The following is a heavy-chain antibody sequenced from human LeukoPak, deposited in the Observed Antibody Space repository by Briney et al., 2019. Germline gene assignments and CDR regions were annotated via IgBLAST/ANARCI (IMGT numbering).Heavy chain of an antibody. D-gene: IGHD3-22*01. CDR2: ISAYNGNT. CDR3: ARGAIYDSSGYYFGLLGFDY. J-gene: IGHJ4*02. V-gene: IGHV1-18*01. CDR1: GYTFTSYG. Sequence: ASVNVSCKASGYTFTSYGISWVRQAPGQGLEWMGWISAYNGNTNYAQKLQGRVTMTTDTSTSTAYMELSSLRSEDTAVYYCARGAIYDSSGYYFGLLGFDYWGQGTLVTVSS.